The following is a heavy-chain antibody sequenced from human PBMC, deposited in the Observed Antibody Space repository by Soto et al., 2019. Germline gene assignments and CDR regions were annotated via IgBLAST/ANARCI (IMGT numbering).Heavy chain of an antibody. CDR2: IKQDGSEK. Sequence: EVQLVESGGGLVQPGGSLRLSCAASGFTFSSYWMSWVRQAPGKGLEWVANIKQDGSEKYYVDSVKGRFTIPRDNAKNSLYLQMNSLRAEDTAVYYFARDQDVVVVAATNNAWGQGTMVTVSS. D-gene: IGHD2-15*01. J-gene: IGHJ3*01. CDR1: GFTFSSYW. V-gene: IGHV3-7*01. CDR3: ARDQDVVVVAATNNA.